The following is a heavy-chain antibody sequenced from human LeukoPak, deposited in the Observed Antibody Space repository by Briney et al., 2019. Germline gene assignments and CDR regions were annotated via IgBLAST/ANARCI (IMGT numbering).Heavy chain of an antibody. D-gene: IGHD4-23*01. Sequence: SETLSLTCTVSGGSISSGSYYWRWLRQPAGRGLEWIGRIYTSGSTNYNPSLKSRVTISVDTSKNQFSLKLSSVTPADTAVYYCARGLLYGGNHNWVDPWGQGTLVTVSS. J-gene: IGHJ5*02. CDR2: IYTSGST. V-gene: IGHV4-61*02. CDR1: GGSISSGSYY. CDR3: ARGLLYGGNHNWVDP.